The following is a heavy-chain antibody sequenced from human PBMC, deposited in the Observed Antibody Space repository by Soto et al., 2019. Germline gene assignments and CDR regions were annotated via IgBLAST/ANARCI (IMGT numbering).Heavy chain of an antibody. V-gene: IGHV4-39*07. CDR2: INHSGST. D-gene: IGHD1-7*01. Sequence: SETLSLTCTVSGGSISRSTYYWGWIRQPPGKGLEWIGEINHSGSTNYNPSLKSRVTISVDTSKNQFSLKLSSVTAADTAVYYCARVSARGWNYGKPLPPRYFDYWGQGTLVTVSS. CDR1: GGSISRSTYY. CDR3: ARVSARGWNYGKPLPPRYFDY. J-gene: IGHJ4*02.